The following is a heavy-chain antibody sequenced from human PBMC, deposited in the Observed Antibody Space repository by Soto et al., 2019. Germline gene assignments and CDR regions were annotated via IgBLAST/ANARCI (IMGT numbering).Heavy chain of an antibody. CDR2: ISWNGGSS. V-gene: IGHV3-43*01. D-gene: IGHD3-10*01. CDR1: GFTFGSYT. CDR3: EKNIGGHGSGGGDV. J-gene: IGHJ6*02. Sequence: EEQLVESGGAVVQPGGSLRLSCEASGFTFGSYTMHWVRQAPGKGLEWVSLISWNGGSSFYADSVKGRFTISRDNSRDSLYLQMNSLRPEDSALYYCEKNIGGHGSGGGDVWGHGTTVTVSS.